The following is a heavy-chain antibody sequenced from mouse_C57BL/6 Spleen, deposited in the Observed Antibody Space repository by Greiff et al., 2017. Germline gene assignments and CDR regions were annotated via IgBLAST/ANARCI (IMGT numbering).Heavy chain of an antibody. CDR2: IDPSDSET. D-gene: IGHD2-2*01. V-gene: IGHV1-52*01. CDR3: ARWGYDKCAMDY. Sequence: QVQLQQPGAELVRPGSSVKLSCKASGYTFTSYWMHWVKQRPIQGLEWIGNIDPSDSETHYNQKFKDKATLTVDKSSSTAYMQLSSLTSEDSAVYYCARWGYDKCAMDYWGQGASVTVSS. J-gene: IGHJ4*01. CDR1: GYTFTSYW.